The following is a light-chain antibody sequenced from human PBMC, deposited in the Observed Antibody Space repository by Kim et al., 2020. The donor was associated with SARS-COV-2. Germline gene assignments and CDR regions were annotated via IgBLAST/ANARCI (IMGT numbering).Light chain of an antibody. CDR1: SSGGGGYND. CDR3: SSYAGSNKV. V-gene: IGLV2-8*01. CDR2: EVS. Sequence: PGQSVNISCAGSSSGGGGYNDVSWNKQHPGKAPNLMIYEVSKRPAGGPDRFSGSKSGNTASLTVSGLQAEDEADYYCSSYAGSNKVFGGGTQLTVL. J-gene: IGLJ2*01.